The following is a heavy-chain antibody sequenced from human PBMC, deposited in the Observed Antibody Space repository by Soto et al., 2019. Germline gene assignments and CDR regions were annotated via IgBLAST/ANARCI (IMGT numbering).Heavy chain of an antibody. CDR3: ARTALDGDYVYYGMDV. V-gene: IGHV4-31*03. D-gene: IGHD4-17*01. CDR2: IYYSGST. CDR1: GSSISSGGYY. Sequence: SETLSLTCTVSGSSISSGGYYWSWIRQHPGKGLEWIGYIYYSGSTYYNPSLKSRVTISVDTSKNQFSLKLSSVTAADTAVYYCARTALDGDYVYYGMDVWGQGTTVTVSS. J-gene: IGHJ6*02.